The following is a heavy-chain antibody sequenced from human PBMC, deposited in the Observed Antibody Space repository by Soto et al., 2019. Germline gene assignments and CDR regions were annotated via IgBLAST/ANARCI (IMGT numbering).Heavy chain of an antibody. J-gene: IGHJ4*02. CDR1: GFIFSGYA. V-gene: IGHV3-30-3*01. D-gene: IGHD5-12*01. Sequence: QVQLVESGGGVVQPGRSLRLSCAASGFIFSGYAMHWVRQAPGKGLNWVAVISYDGNTKYYADSVKGRFTVSRDNSKNTLYVQMNNLSPEDTAMYYCAKERSAYEIDYWGQGTLVTVSS. CDR3: AKERSAYEIDY. CDR2: ISYDGNTK.